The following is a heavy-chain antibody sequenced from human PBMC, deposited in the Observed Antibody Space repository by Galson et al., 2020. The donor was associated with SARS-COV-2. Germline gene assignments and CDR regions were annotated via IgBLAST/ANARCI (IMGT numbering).Heavy chain of an antibody. J-gene: IGHJ3*02. CDR1: GASISSGDYY. CDR2: IDYTGST. D-gene: IGHD3-22*01. Sequence: ASETLSLTCTVSGASISSGDYYWNWIRQPPGKGLEWIGYIDYTGSTYYNPSLKSRVTISVDLSKNQLSLKLTSVTAADTAVYYCARAESDSSGYTLPDGIDIWGQGTMVTVSS. V-gene: IGHV4-30-4*01. CDR3: ARAESDSSGYTLPDGIDI.